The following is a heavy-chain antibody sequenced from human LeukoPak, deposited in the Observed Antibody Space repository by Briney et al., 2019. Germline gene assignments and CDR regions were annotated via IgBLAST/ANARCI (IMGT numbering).Heavy chain of an antibody. D-gene: IGHD5-18*01. Sequence: PSETLSLTCAVYGGSFSGYYWSWIRQPPGKGLEWIGEINHSGSTNYNPSLKSRVTISVDTTKNQFSLKLSSVTAADTAVYYCARVPTPVRYRYGYGFGGKKKSTGYYFDYWGQGTLVTVSS. CDR2: INHSGST. J-gene: IGHJ4*02. CDR3: ARVPTPVRYRYGYGFGGKKKSTGYYFDY. V-gene: IGHV4-34*01. CDR1: GGSFSGYY.